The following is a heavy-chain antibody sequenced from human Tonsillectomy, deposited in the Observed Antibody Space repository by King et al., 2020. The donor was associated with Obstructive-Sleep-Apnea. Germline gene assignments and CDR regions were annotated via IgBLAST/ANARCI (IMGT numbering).Heavy chain of an antibody. J-gene: IGHJ5*02. CDR1: GYSFTNYW. V-gene: IGHV5-51*01. CDR3: ARRDEYDTSVYYYNWFDP. D-gene: IGHD3-22*01. CDR2: IYPGDSNT. Sequence: QLVQSGAEVKKPGESLKISCKGSGYSFTNYWIGWVRQMPGKGLEWMGIIYPGDSNTRYSPSFQAQVTISPDKSLSTGYLQWGSLKASDTAMYYCARRDEYDTSVYYYNWFDPWGQGTLVTVSS.